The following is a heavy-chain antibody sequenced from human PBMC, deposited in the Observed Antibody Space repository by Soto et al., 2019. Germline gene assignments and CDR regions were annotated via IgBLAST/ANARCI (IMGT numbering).Heavy chain of an antibody. J-gene: IGHJ5*02. CDR2: ISGYNGNT. CDR3: ARDSSSWLGAHWFGP. V-gene: IGHV1-18*01. D-gene: IGHD6-13*01. Sequence: QVQLVQSGAEVKKPGAPVKVSCKASGYTFTTNGISWVRQAPGQGLEWMGWISGYNGNTEYAQKFQGRVTMTTDTSTSPAYMELRSLRSDDTAVYYCARDSSSWLGAHWFGPWGQGTLVTVSS. CDR1: GYTFTTNG.